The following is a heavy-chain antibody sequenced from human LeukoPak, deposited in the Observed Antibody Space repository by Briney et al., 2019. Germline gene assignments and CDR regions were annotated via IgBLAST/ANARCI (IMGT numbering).Heavy chain of an antibody. CDR3: APGDPLGY. J-gene: IGHJ4*02. CDR1: GFTFSNYA. CDR2: ISYDGNDK. Sequence: GGSLRLSCAASGFTFSNYAMHWVRQAPGKGLEWVAIISYDGNDKYYTDSVKGRFTISRDKSKNTLYLQMNSLRAEDTAVYYCAPGDPLGYWGQGTLVTVSS. D-gene: IGHD7-27*01. V-gene: IGHV3-30-3*01.